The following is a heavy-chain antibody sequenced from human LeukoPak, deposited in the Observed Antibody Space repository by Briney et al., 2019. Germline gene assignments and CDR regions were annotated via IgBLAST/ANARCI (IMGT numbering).Heavy chain of an antibody. D-gene: IGHD2-2*01. CDR1: GGSISSSSYY. J-gene: IGHJ4*02. CDR3: ARSGYCSSTSCYLGG. CDR2: IYYSGST. V-gene: IGHV4-30-4*08. Sequence: SETLSLTCTVSGGSISSSSYYWGWIRQPPGKGLEWIGYIYYSGSTYYNPSLKSRVTISVDTSKNQFSLKLSSVTAADTAVYYCARSGYCSSTSCYLGGWGQGTLVTVSS.